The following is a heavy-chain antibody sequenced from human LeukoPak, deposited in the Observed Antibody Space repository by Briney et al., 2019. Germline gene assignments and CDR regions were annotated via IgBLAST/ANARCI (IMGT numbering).Heavy chain of an antibody. V-gene: IGHV3-30*02. D-gene: IGHD3-22*01. CDR3: AKSPITMIVVVSAFDI. Sequence: GGSLRLSCTASGFTFSSYNMNWVRQAPGKGLEWVAFIRYDGSNKYYADSVKGRFTISRDNSKNTLYLQMNSLRAEDTAVYYCAKSPITMIVVVSAFDIWGQGTMVTVSS. CDR1: GFTFSSYN. J-gene: IGHJ3*02. CDR2: IRYDGSNK.